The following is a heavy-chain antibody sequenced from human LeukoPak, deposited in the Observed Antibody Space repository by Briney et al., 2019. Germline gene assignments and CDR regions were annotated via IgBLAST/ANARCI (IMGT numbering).Heavy chain of an antibody. CDR3: ARFKVIRGYYFDY. CDR2: IYSGGST. Sequence: GGSLRLSCAASGFTVSSNYMSWVRQAPGKGLEWVSVIYSGGSTYYSDSVKGRFTISRHNSKNTLYLQMNSLRAEDTAVYYCARFKVIRGYYFDYWGQGTLVTVSS. CDR1: GFTVSSNY. J-gene: IGHJ4*02. D-gene: IGHD3-16*01. V-gene: IGHV3-53*04.